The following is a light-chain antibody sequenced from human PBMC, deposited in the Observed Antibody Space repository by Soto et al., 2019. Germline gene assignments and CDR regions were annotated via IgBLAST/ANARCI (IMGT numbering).Light chain of an antibody. J-gene: IGKJ1*01. Sequence: IPLTQSPSSLSASVGDRVTITCRASQGLSSYLAWYQQKPGKAPKLLIYAASTLYSGVPSRFSGSGSGTDVTLTSSSLQSEDFATYYGQQLNSYPWTVGQGTKVEIK. CDR1: QGLSSY. CDR3: QQLNSYPWT. V-gene: IGKV1-9*01. CDR2: AAS.